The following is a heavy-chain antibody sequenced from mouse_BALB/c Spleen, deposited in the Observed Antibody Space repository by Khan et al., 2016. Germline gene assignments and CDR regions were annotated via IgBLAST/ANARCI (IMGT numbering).Heavy chain of an antibody. CDR1: GFDFSRYW. CDR2: INPDSRTI. D-gene: IGHD1-1*01. V-gene: IGHV4-1*02. J-gene: IGHJ3*01. Sequence: EVQLQESGGGLVQPGGSLKLSCAASGFDFSRYWMSWVRQAPGKGLEWIGEINPDSRTINYAPSLKDKFIISRDNAKNTLYLQMSKVRSEDTALSYCARAGYYGYLAYWGQGTLVTVSA. CDR3: ARAGYYGYLAY.